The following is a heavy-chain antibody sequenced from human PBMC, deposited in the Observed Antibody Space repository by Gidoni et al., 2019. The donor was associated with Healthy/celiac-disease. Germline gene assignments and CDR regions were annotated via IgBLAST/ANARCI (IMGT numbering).Heavy chain of an antibody. D-gene: IGHD6-19*01. CDR2: ISSSGSTI. V-gene: IGHV3-11*01. CDR1: GLHFSDYY. Sequence: QVQLVESGGGLVKPGGSLRLSCAASGLHFSDYYMSWIRQAPGKGLEWVSYISSSGSTIYYADSVKGRFTISRDNAKNSLYLQMNSLRAEDTAVYYCARKDSSGWYVKEPLDYWGQGTLVTVSS. CDR3: ARKDSSGWYVKEPLDY. J-gene: IGHJ4*02.